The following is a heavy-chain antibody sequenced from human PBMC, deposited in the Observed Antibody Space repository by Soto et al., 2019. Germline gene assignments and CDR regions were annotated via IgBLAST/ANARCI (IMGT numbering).Heavy chain of an antibody. Sequence: PSETLSLTCTVSGGSISSYYWSWIRQPPGKGLEWIGYIYYSGSTNYNPSLKSRVTISVDTSKNQFSLKLSSVTAADTAVYYCARSRGFLEWLSRLYAPVDAFDIWGQGTMVTVS. D-gene: IGHD3-3*01. CDR1: GGSISSYY. V-gene: IGHV4-59*08. CDR2: IYYSGST. CDR3: ARSRGFLEWLSRLYAPVDAFDI. J-gene: IGHJ3*02.